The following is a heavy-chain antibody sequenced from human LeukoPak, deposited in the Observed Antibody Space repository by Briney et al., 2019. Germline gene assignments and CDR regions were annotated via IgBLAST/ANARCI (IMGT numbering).Heavy chain of an antibody. V-gene: IGHV3-74*01. Sequence: GGSLRLSCAVSGFTLNSNWIHWVRQAPGQGLVWVSRINEDGRGTSYADSVKGRFTISKDDAKNTVYLQMNSLRAEDTAVYFCAREDLSRSDPDAFDIWGQGTMVAVSS. CDR1: GFTLNSNW. J-gene: IGHJ3*02. CDR2: INEDGRGT. CDR3: AREDLSRSDPDAFDI. D-gene: IGHD3-3*01.